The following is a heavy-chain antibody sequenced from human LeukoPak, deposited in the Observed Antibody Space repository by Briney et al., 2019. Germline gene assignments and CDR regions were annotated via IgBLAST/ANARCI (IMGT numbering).Heavy chain of an antibody. V-gene: IGHV3-30*02. J-gene: IGHJ5*02. CDR3: AREPIVEAVAGTRWFDP. D-gene: IGHD6-19*01. CDR1: GFTFNNYG. CDR2: IRYDGTNE. Sequence: PGGSLRLSCAASGFTFNNYGMYWVRQAPGKGLEWVASIRYDGTNEYYADSVKGRFTISRDNAKNSLYLQMNSLRAEDTALYYCAREPIVEAVAGTRWFDPWGQGTLVTVSS.